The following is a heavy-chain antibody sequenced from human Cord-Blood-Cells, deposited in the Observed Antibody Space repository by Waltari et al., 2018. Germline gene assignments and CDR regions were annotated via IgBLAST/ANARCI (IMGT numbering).Heavy chain of an antibody. CDR3: ARDVVGAGFDP. CDR1: GYTFTSYA. Sequence: QVQLVQSGAEVKKPGASVKVSCKASGYTFTSYAMHWVRQAPGQRLEWMGWINAGNGNTKYAQNFQGRVTITRDTSASTAYMELSSLRSEDTAVYYCARDVVGAGFDPWGQGTLVTVSS. V-gene: IGHV1-3*01. CDR2: INAGNGNT. J-gene: IGHJ5*02. D-gene: IGHD1-26*01.